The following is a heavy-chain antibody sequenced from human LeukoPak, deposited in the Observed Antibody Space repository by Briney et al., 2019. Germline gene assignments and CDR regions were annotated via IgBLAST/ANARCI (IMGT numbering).Heavy chain of an antibody. CDR1: GLTVSSNS. CDR2: IYSGGST. D-gene: IGHD3-10*01. J-gene: IGHJ4*02. CDR3: ARDIFGFGDFDY. Sequence: PGGSLRLSCAASGLTVSSNSMSWVRQAPGKGLEWVSVIYSGGSTYYADSVKGRFTISRDNSKNTLYLQMNSLRAEDTAVYYCARDIFGFGDFDYWGQGTLVTVSS. V-gene: IGHV3-66*01.